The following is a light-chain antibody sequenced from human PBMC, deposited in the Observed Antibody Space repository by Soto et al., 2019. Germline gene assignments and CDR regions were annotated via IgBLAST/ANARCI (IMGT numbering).Light chain of an antibody. CDR2: KAS. V-gene: IGKV1-5*03. J-gene: IGKJ1*01. Sequence: DIQMTQSPSTLSASVGDRVTITCRASQGISSWLAWYQQKPGRAPKLLIYKASSLEGGVPSRFSGSGSGTEFTLTISCLQPDDFATYYCQQYNSYPWTFGQGTKVEIK. CDR1: QGISSW. CDR3: QQYNSYPWT.